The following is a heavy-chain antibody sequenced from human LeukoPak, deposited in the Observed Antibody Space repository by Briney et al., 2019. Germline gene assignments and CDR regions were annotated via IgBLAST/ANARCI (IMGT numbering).Heavy chain of an antibody. D-gene: IGHD3-10*01. J-gene: IGHJ5*02. CDR1: GGSFSDYY. V-gene: IGHV4-34*01. CDR3: ARRDGFDDWFDP. Sequence: SETLSLTCAVYGGSFSDYYWSWIRQPPGKGLEWIGEINHSGSTNYNPSLKSRVTISVDTSKIHFSLRLTSVTAADTAVYYCARRDGFDDWFDPWGQGTLVTVSS. CDR2: INHSGST.